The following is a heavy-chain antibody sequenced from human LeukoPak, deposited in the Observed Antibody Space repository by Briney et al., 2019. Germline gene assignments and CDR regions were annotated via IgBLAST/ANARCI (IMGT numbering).Heavy chain of an antibody. CDR3: ARGLLDCSGGSCYPGYFDY. J-gene: IGHJ4*02. CDR1: GYSFTSYW. V-gene: IGHV5-51*01. Sequence: GESLQISCKGSGYSFTSYWIGWVRQMPGKGLEWMGIIYPGDSDTRYSPSFQGQVTISADKSISTAYLQWSSLKASDTAMYYCARGLLDCSGGSCYPGYFDYWGQGTLVTVSS. CDR2: IYPGDSDT. D-gene: IGHD2-15*01.